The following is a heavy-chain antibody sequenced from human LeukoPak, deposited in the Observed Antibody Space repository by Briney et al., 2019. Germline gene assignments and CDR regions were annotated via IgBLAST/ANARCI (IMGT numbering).Heavy chain of an antibody. D-gene: IGHD4-17*01. V-gene: IGHV3-30*04. CDR1: GFTFSSYA. CDR3: AKDLYGDYGAGY. CDR2: ISYDGSNK. J-gene: IGHJ4*02. Sequence: SGGSLRLSCAASGFTFSSYAMHWVRQAPGKGLEWVAVISYDGSNKYYADSVKGRFTISRDNSKNTLYLQMNSLRAEDTAVYYCAKDLYGDYGAGYWGQGTLVTVSS.